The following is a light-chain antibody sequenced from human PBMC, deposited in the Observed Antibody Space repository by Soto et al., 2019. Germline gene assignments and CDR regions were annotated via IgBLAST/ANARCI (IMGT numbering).Light chain of an antibody. V-gene: IGKV3-11*01. J-gene: IGKJ1*01. CDR1: QGVSSY. CDR2: DAS. CDR3: QQRSNWPTT. Sequence: EIVLTQSPATLSLSPGERATLSCRASQGVSSYLAWYQQKPGQAPRLLIYDASNRATGIPARFSGSGSGTDFTLTISRLEPEYFAVYYCQQRSNWPTTFGQGTKLEIK.